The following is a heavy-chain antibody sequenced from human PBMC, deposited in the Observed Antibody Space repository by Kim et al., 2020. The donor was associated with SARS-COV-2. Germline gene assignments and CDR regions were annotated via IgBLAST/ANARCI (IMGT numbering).Heavy chain of an antibody. V-gene: IGHV3-30*04. J-gene: IGHJ4*01. Sequence: GGSLRLSCAASGFTFSSYAMHWVRQAPGKGLEWVAVISYDGSNKYYADSVKGRFTISRDNSKNTLYLQMNSLRAEDTAVYYCARGYYDSSGYGSGDYWG. CDR1: GFTFSSYA. D-gene: IGHD3-22*01. CDR3: ARGYYDSSGYGSGDY. CDR2: ISYDGSNK.